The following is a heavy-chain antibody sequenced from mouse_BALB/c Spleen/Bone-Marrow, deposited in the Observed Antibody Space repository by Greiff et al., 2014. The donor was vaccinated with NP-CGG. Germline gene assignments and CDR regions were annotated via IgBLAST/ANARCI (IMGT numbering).Heavy chain of an antibody. J-gene: IGHJ3*01. CDR3: ASHYYDSSPFAY. Sequence: DVQLVESGGGLVQPGGSLKLSCAASGFTFSSYIMSWVRQTPEKRLEWVAYISNGGGSIYYPDTVKGRFTISRDNDKNTLYLRMSSLKSEDTAMYYCASHYYDSSPFAYWGQGTLVTVSA. CDR2: ISNGGGSI. D-gene: IGHD1-1*01. CDR1: GFTFSSYI. V-gene: IGHV5-12-2*01.